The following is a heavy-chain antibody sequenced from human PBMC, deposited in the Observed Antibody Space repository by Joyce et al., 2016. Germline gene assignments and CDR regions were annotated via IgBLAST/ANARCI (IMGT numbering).Heavy chain of an antibody. Sequence: VQLVESGGGVVQPGRSLRLSCAASGFTVRAYGMHWVRQAPGKGLEWVAVISYDGTDKYYGASAKGRFTISRDNSKNTLYLQMNSLRAEDTAVYHCAKDHREYNRGFYWYFDLWGRGTLVSVSS. J-gene: IGHJ2*01. CDR3: AKDHREYNRGFYWYFDL. D-gene: IGHD5-18*01. CDR2: ISYDGTDK. V-gene: IGHV3-30*18. CDR1: GFTVRAYG.